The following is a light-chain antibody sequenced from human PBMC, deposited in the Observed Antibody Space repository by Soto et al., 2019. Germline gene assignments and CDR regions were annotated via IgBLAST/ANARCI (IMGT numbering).Light chain of an antibody. J-gene: IGKJ1*01. CDR1: QRISTW. CDR3: QQYNSYPWN. Sequence: DIQMTQSPSTLSASVGDRVTITCRASQRISTWLAWYQQKAGKAPKILIYKASSLESGVPSRFSGSGSGTEFTLTISSLQPDDFATYYCQQYNSYPWNFGQGTKVEIK. CDR2: KAS. V-gene: IGKV1-5*03.